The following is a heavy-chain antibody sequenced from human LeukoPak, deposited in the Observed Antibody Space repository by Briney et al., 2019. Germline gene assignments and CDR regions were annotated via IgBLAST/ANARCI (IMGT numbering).Heavy chain of an antibody. J-gene: IGHJ3*02. D-gene: IGHD6-13*01. Sequence: PGGSLRLSCAASGFPFSSYWMHWVRQVPGKGLLWVSRINSDGSATIYADSVRGRFTISRDNAKNTLYLQMNSLRAEDTAVYYCVRGGIASAFDIWGQGTMVTVSS. CDR3: VRGGIASAFDI. CDR1: GFPFSSYW. CDR2: INSDGSAT. V-gene: IGHV3-74*01.